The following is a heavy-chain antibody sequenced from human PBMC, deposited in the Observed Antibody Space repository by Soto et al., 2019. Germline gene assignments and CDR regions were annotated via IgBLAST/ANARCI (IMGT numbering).Heavy chain of an antibody. Sequence: SETLSLTCTVSGGAISRYYWSWIRQPPGKGLEWIGYIYYSGSTNYNPSLKSRVTISVDTSKNQFSLKLSSVTAADTAVYYCARFASGTMVRVPFDYWGQGTLVTVSS. CDR2: IYYSGST. CDR3: ARFASGTMVRVPFDY. CDR1: GGAISRYY. D-gene: IGHD3-10*01. J-gene: IGHJ4*02. V-gene: IGHV4-59*01.